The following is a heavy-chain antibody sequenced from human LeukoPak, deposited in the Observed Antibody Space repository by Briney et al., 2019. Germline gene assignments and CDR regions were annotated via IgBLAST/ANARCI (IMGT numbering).Heavy chain of an antibody. CDR1: GGSFSGYY. CDR3: ARRFLRRWFDP. D-gene: IGHD3-10*01. CDR2: INHSGST. Sequence: SETLSLTCAVYGGSFSGYYWSWIRQPPGKGLEWIGEINHSGSTNYNPSLKSRVTISVDTSKNQFSLKLSSVTAADTAVYYCARRFLRRWFDPWGPGTLVTVSS. J-gene: IGHJ5*02. V-gene: IGHV4-34*01.